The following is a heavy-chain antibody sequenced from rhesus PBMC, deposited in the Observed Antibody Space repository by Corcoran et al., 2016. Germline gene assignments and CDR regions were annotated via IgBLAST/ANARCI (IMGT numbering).Heavy chain of an antibody. CDR2: IDWDDDK. Sequence: QVTLKESGPALVKPTQTLTLTCTFSGFSLSTPGMRVNWIRQPPGKALEWLARIDWDDDKYYSTSLKSRHTISKETSKNQVVLTMTNMDPVDTATYYCARANSGSWKFDYWGQGVLVTVSS. CDR1: GFSLSTPGMR. D-gene: IGHD6-25*01. J-gene: IGHJ4*01. V-gene: IGHV2S2*01. CDR3: ARANSGSWKFDY.